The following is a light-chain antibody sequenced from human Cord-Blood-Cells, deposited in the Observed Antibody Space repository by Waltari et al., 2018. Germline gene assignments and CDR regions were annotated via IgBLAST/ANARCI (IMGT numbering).Light chain of an antibody. CDR3: QQYGSSPRT. J-gene: IGKJ1*01. CDR1: QSVSSSY. V-gene: IGKV3-20*01. Sequence: EIVLTQSPGTLSLSPGERANLSCRASQSVSSSYLAWYQQKPGQAPRLLIYGASSRATGIPDRFSGSWSVTDFTLTISRLEPEDFAVYYCQQYGSSPRTFGQWTKVEIK. CDR2: GAS.